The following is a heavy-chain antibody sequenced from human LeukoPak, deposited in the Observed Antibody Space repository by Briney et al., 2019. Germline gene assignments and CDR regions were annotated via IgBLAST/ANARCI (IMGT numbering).Heavy chain of an antibody. D-gene: IGHD4-11*01. CDR2: ISAYNDNT. CDR3: ARDPLTVSNDY. CDR1: GYTFTSYG. V-gene: IGHV1-18*01. Sequence: ASVKVSCRASGYTFTSYGISWVRQAPGQGLEWMGWISAYNDNTNYAQKLQGRVTMTTDTSTSTAYMELRSLRSDDTAVYYCARDPLTVSNDYWGQGTLVTVSS. J-gene: IGHJ4*02.